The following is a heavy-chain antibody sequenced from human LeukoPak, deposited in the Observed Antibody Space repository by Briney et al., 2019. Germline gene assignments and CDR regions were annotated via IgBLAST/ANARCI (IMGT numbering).Heavy chain of an antibody. D-gene: IGHD4-17*01. CDR3: ALHYGDYLGYFDY. V-gene: IGHV3-23*01. J-gene: IGHJ4*02. CDR2: ISGSGGST. Sequence: PGGSLRLSCAASGFTFSSYAMSWVRQAPGKGLEWVSAISGSGGSTYYADSVKGRFTISRDNSKNTLYLQMNSLRAEDTAVYYCALHYGDYLGYFDYWGQGTLVTVSS. CDR1: GFTFSSYA.